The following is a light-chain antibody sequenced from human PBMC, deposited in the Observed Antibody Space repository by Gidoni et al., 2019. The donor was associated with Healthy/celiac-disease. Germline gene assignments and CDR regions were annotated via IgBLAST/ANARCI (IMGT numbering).Light chain of an antibody. CDR2: GAS. CDR1: QSVSSN. CDR3: QQYNNWPYT. V-gene: IGKV3-15*01. J-gene: IGKJ2*01. Sequence: EIVMTQSPAPLSVSPGERATLSCRARQSVSSNLAWYQQKPGQAPRLLIYGASTRATGIPARFSGSGSGTEFTLTISSLQSEDFAVYYCQQYNNWPYTFXQXTKLEIK.